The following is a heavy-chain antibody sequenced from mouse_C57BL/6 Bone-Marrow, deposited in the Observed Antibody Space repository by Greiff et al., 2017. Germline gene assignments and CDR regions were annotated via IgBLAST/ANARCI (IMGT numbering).Heavy chain of an antibody. CDR1: GYAFSSYW. J-gene: IGHJ2*01. CDR3: ASFYYYGFDY. Sequence: VQVVESGAELVKPGASVKISCKASGYAFSSYWMNWVKQRPGKGLEWIGQIYPGDGDTNYNGKFKGKATLTADKSSSTAYMQLSSLTSEDSAVYFCASFYYYGFDYWGQGTTLTVSS. V-gene: IGHV1-80*01. CDR2: IYPGDGDT. D-gene: IGHD1-1*01.